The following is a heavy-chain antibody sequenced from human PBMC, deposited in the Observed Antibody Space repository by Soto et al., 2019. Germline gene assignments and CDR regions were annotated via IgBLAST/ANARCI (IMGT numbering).Heavy chain of an antibody. V-gene: IGHV4-59*12. CDR3: ARGLELAPGRFQH. J-gene: IGHJ1*01. D-gene: IGHD2-2*01. CDR1: GGSISSYY. Sequence: SETLSLTCTVSGGSISSYYWSWIRQPPGKGLEWIGYIYYSGSTNYNPSLKSRVTISVDTSKNQFSLKLSSVTAADTAVYYCARGLELAPGRFQHSGQGTLVTVSS. CDR2: IYYSGST.